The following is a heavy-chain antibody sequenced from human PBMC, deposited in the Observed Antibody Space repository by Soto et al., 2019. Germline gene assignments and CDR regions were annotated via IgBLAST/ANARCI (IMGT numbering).Heavy chain of an antibody. Sequence: ASVKVSCKASGYTFTNYVLDWVRQAPGQGLEWVGRINAGNGDTASSERLQGRVTLTRDTSASTAYMEVSSLTSEDTAVYFCVSNQKAPFTGLDVSGQGTTVTVSS. CDR3: VSNQKAPFTGLDV. V-gene: IGHV1-3*01. CDR2: INAGNGDT. J-gene: IGHJ6*02. CDR1: GYTFTNYV.